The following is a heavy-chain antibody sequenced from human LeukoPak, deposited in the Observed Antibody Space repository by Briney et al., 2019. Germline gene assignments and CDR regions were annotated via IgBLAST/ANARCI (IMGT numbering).Heavy chain of an antibody. V-gene: IGHV4-4*07. D-gene: IGHD3-16*02. CDR1: GASISAFH. Sequence: SETLSLTCTVSGASISAFHWTWFRQPAGKGLEWIGLIYSSGSTLFNPSLKSRVAMSVDLTKNQLSLKLTSVTAADTAMYYCARGQRASYQTRGAFDIWGQGTMVTVSS. CDR2: IYSSGST. J-gene: IGHJ3*02. CDR3: ARGQRASYQTRGAFDI.